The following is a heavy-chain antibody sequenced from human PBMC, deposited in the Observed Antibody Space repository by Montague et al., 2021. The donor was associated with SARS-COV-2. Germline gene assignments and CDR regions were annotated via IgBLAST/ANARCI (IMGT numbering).Heavy chain of an antibody. Sequence: SETLSLTCTVSGGSISNYYWTWIRQPAGKGLEWIGRLYTSGSTTYNPSLKSRVTMSVDTSKNQFSLNVTSVTAADTAIYYCARESGYSSGWRYYYLMDVWGQGTTVTVS. V-gene: IGHV4-4*07. CDR3: ARESGYSSGWRYYYLMDV. CDR2: LYTSGST. J-gene: IGHJ6*02. CDR1: GGSISNYY. D-gene: IGHD6-19*01.